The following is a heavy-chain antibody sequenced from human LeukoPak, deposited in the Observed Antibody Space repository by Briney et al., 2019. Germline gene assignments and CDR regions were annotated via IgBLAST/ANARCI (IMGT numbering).Heavy chain of an antibody. CDR2: IYYSGST. J-gene: IGHJ4*02. CDR3: ARHMGLGYSYGYPYFDY. V-gene: IGHV4-59*08. D-gene: IGHD5-18*01. CDR1: GGSISSYY. Sequence: SETLSLTCTVSGGSISSYYLSWIRQPPGKGLEWIGYIYYSGSTNYNPSLQSRVTISVDTSKNQFSLKLSSVTAADTAVYYCARHMGLGYSYGYPYFDYWGQGTLVTVSS.